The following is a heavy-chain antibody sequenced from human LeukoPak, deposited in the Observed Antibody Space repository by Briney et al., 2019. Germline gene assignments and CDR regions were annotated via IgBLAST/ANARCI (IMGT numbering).Heavy chain of an antibody. CDR1: GGSSSGYY. CDR3: ARGKVDTAMGYYYYYYMDV. CDR2: INHSGST. D-gene: IGHD5-18*01. J-gene: IGHJ6*03. V-gene: IGHV4-34*01. Sequence: PSETLSLTCAVYGGSSSGYYWSWIRQPPGKGLEWIGEINHSGSTNYNPSLKSRVTISVDTSKNQFSLKLSSVTAADTAVYYCARGKVDTAMGYYYYYYMDVWGKGTTVTVSS.